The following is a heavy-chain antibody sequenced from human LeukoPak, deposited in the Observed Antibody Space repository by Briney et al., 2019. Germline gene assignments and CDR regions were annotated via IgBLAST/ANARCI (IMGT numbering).Heavy chain of an antibody. V-gene: IGHV3-33*01. CDR3: VRRGDASSGWGDHDF. D-gene: IGHD6-19*01. Sequence: GTSLRLSCAGSGFTFGRHGIHWVRQAPGKGLDWVAVIWYDGSNQYYADSVKGRFTISRDNSKNMVYLQMNSLTGEDTALYYCVRRGDASSGWGDHDFWGQGALVTVSS. CDR2: IWYDGSNQ. J-gene: IGHJ4*02. CDR1: GFTFGRHG.